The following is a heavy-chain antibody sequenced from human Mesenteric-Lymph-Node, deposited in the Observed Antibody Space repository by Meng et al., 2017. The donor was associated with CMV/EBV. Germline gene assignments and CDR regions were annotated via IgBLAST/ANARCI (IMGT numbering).Heavy chain of an antibody. CDR1: GFTFSNYW. CDR2: INFDGSST. J-gene: IGHJ6*02. CDR3: ATLPFDSYGYGGMDV. Sequence: GESLKISCAASGFTFSNYWMHWVRQAPGKGLVWVSRINFDGSSTNYADSVKGRFTISRDNAKNTLYLQMNSLRAEDTAVYYCATLPFDSYGYGGMDVWGQGTTVTVSS. V-gene: IGHV3-74*01. D-gene: IGHD5-18*01.